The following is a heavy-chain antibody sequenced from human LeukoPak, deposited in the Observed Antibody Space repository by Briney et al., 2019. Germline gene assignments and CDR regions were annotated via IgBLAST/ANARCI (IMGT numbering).Heavy chain of an antibody. V-gene: IGHV4-34*01. CDR1: GGSFSGYY. CDR3: ARGIVLTVYAVFDY. CDR2: VNHSERT. J-gene: IGHJ4*02. D-gene: IGHD2-8*01. Sequence: SETLSLTCGVFGGSFSGYYWTWIRQPPGKGLEWIGEVNHSERTNYNPSLNSRVTISVDTSKNQFSLRLSSVTAADTAIYYCARGIVLTVYAVFDYWGQGTLVTVSS.